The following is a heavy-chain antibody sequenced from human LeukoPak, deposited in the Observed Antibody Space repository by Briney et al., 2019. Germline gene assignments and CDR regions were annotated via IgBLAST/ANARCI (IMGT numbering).Heavy chain of an antibody. D-gene: IGHD5-12*01. V-gene: IGHV3-48*03. CDR3: ARDHSGYDYYYYYGMDV. CDR2: ISSSGSTI. CDR1: GFTFNSYE. J-gene: IGHJ6*02. Sequence: GGSLRLSCAASGFTFNSYEMNWVRQAPGKGLEWVSYISSSGSTIYYADSVKGRFTISRDNAKNSLYLQMNSLRAEDTAVYYCARDHSGYDYYYYYGMDVWGQGTTVTVSS.